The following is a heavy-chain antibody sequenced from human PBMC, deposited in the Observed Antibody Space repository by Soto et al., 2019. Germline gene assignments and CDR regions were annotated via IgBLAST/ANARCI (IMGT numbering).Heavy chain of an antibody. J-gene: IGHJ4*02. CDR1: GYFFSSDYF. CDR2: VYQSGST. Sequence: SETLSLTCAVSGYFFSSDYFWGWIRQPPGKGLEWIGSVYQSGSTYYNPSLKSRVSTSVDTSKNQFSLKLSSVTAADTAVYYCARAAYGSSTLFDYWGRGALGT. CDR3: ARAAYGSSTLFDY. D-gene: IGHD1-26*01. V-gene: IGHV4-38-2*01.